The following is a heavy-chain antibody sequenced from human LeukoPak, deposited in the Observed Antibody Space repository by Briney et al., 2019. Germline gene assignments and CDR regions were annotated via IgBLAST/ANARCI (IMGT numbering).Heavy chain of an antibody. Sequence: SETLSLTCTVSGGSISSSSYYWGWSRQPPGQVLEWIGRIYYSGITYYNPSLKSRVTISVDTSKNQFSLKQSSVTAADTAVYYCARRYYYDSSGHHYYFDYWGQGTLVTVSS. CDR1: GGSISSSSYY. J-gene: IGHJ4*02. V-gene: IGHV4-39*01. D-gene: IGHD3-22*01. CDR3: ARRYYYDSSGHHYYFDY. CDR2: IYYSGIT.